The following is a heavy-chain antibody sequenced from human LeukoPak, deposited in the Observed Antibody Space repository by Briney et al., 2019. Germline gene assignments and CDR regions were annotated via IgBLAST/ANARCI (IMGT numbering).Heavy chain of an antibody. CDR1: GFTFSSYW. CDR2: ISGGGGST. V-gene: IGHV3-23*01. Sequence: GGSLRLSCAASGFTFSSYWMSWVRQAPGKGLEWVSTISGGGGSTYYADSVKGRFTISRDNSKNTLYLQMNSLRAEDTAVYYCAKAPYYDILTGYYCDYWGQGTLVTVSS. D-gene: IGHD3-9*01. CDR3: AKAPYYDILTGYYCDY. J-gene: IGHJ4*02.